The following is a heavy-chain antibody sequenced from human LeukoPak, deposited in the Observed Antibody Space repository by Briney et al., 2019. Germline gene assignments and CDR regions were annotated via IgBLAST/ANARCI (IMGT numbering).Heavy chain of an antibody. D-gene: IGHD3-22*01. CDR3: ARGEAYYDSSGYVDY. CDR2: INHSGST. J-gene: IGHJ4*02. Sequence: SETLSLTCAVYGGSFSVYYCSWIRQPPGKGLEWIGEINHSGSTNYNPSLKSRVTISVDTSKNQFSLKLSSVTAADTAVYYCARGEAYYDSSGYVDYWGQGTLVTVSS. V-gene: IGHV4-34*01. CDR1: GGSFSVYY.